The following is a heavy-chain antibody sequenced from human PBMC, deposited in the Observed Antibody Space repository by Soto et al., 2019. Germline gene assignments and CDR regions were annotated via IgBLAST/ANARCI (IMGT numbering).Heavy chain of an antibody. V-gene: IGHV7-4-1*01. CDR3: VKYHHDGWYGSFDF. J-gene: IGHJ4*02. CDR2: INTNTGNP. Sequence: GASVKVSCTASGYTFTSYAMNWVRQAPGQGLEWMGWINTNTGNPTYAQGFTGRFVFSLDTSVSTAYLQICSLKAEDTAVYYCVKYHHDGWYGSFDFWGQGTLVTVSS. CDR1: GYTFTSYA. D-gene: IGHD6-19*01.